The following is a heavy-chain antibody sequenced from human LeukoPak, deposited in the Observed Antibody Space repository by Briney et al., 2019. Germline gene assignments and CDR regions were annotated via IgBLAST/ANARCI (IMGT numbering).Heavy chain of an antibody. CDR2: ISSSGGYI. CDR1: GFTFCSYS. J-gene: IGHJ5*01. CDR3: ATATAELRRVPFDS. D-gene: IGHD1-26*01. V-gene: IGHV3-23*01. Sequence: PGGSLRLSCAASGFTFCSYSMTWVRQAPGKGLEWVSGISSSGGYIYYADSVKGRLTTRRDHCKDALYVEMESLRGEATAVYYSATATAELRRVPFDSWGNGTMVT.